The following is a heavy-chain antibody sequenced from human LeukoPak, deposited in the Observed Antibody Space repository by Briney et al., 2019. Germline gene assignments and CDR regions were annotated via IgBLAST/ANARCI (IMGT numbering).Heavy chain of an antibody. Sequence: GGSLRLSCAASGFTFSSYWMSWVRQAPGKGLEWEAKIKQDGSEKYYGDSVKGRFTIPRDNAKNSLYLQMNSLRAEDTAVYYCARDPLTLYDYYMDVWGKGTTVTVSS. CDR3: ARDPLTLYDYYMDV. J-gene: IGHJ6*03. CDR1: GFTFSSYW. V-gene: IGHV3-7*01. CDR2: IKQDGSEK. D-gene: IGHD3-9*01.